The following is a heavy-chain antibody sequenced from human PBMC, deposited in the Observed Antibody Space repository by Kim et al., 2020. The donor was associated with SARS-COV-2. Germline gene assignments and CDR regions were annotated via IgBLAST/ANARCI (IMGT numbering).Heavy chain of an antibody. CDR2: SN. Sequence: SNDYAVSVESRITITPDTSKNQFSLQLNSVTPEDTAVYYCARALSGTFDPWGQGTLVTVSS. CDR3: ARALSGTFDP. J-gene: IGHJ5*02. D-gene: IGHD1-26*01. V-gene: IGHV6-1*01.